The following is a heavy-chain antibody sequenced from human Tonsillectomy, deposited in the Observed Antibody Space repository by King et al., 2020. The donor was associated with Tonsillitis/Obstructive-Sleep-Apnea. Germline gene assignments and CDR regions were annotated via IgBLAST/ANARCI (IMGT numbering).Heavy chain of an antibody. CDR1: GFTFSTHG. Sequence: VQLVESGGGVVQSGRSLRLSCAASGFTFSTHGMHWVRQAPGKGLEWVAVVCFDGSNKYYGDSVKGRFTISRDNSQNKLYLQMNSLRAEDTAVYYCARSSKLVRAVRPTTIDYWGQGTLVTVSS. D-gene: IGHD2-2*02. V-gene: IGHV3-33*01. J-gene: IGHJ4*02. CDR2: VCFDGSNK. CDR3: ARSSKLVRAVRPTTIDY.